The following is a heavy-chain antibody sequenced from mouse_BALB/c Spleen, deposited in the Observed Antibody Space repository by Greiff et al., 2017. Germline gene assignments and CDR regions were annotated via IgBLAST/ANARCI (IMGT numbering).Heavy chain of an antibody. Sequence: EVMLVESGGGLVQPGGSRKLSCAASGFTFSDYGMAWVRQAPGKGPEWVAFISNLAYSIYYADTVTGRFTISRENAKNTLYLEMSSLRSEDTAMYYCARVPITTYFDYWGQGTTLTVSS. CDR1: GFTFSDYG. CDR3: ARVPITTYFDY. D-gene: IGHD2-4*01. CDR2: ISNLAYSI. V-gene: IGHV5-15*02. J-gene: IGHJ2*01.